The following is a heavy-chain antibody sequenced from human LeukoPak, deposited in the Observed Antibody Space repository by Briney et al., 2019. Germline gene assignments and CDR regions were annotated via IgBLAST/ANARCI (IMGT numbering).Heavy chain of an antibody. CDR2: ISGTGANT. CDR1: GFTFSSYA. V-gene: IGHV3-23*01. D-gene: IGHD2-21*01. J-gene: IGHJ5*02. Sequence: GGSLRLSCAASGFTFSSYAMSWVRQAPGKGLEWVSAISGTGANTYYADSVMGRFTISRDNSKNTVFLQMNSLRAEDTAIYYCVKEGGGDGYTSKLDPWGQGTLVTVSS. CDR3: VKEGGGDGYTSKLDP.